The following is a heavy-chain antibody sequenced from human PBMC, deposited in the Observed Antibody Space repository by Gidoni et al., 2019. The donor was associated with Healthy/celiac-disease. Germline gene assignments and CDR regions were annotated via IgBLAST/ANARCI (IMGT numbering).Heavy chain of an antibody. J-gene: IGHJ3*02. Sequence: EVQLVESGGGLVQPGRSLRLSCPASGFTFGDYAMSWFRQAPGKGLEWVGFIRSKAYGGTTEYAASVKGRFTISRDDSKSIAYLQMNSLKTEDTAVYYCTRDLTVVTPGMGAFDIWGQGTMVTVSS. CDR3: TRDLTVVTPGMGAFDI. CDR1: GFTFGDYA. V-gene: IGHV3-49*03. D-gene: IGHD2-21*02. CDR2: IRSKAYGGTT.